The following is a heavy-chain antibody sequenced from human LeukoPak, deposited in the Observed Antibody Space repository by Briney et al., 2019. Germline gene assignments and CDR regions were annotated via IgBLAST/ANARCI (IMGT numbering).Heavy chain of an antibody. CDR2: TYYRSKWYN. Sequence: SQTLPLTFAISGDSVSSNSAAWNWIRQSPSRGLEWPGRTYYRSKWYNDYAVSVKSRITINPDASTNQFSLQLNSVTPEDTAVYYCARAFWHSSGWFPYYYGMDVWGQGTTVTVSS. D-gene: IGHD6-19*01. V-gene: IGHV6-1*01. CDR1: GDSVSSNSAA. CDR3: ARAFWHSSGWFPYYYGMDV. J-gene: IGHJ6*02.